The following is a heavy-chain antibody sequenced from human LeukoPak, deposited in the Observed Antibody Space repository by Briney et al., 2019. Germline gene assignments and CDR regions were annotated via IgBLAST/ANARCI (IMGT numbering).Heavy chain of an antibody. V-gene: IGHV1-3*01. CDR3: ARDLGGDYGWNALDY. CDR2: INAGNGNT. D-gene: IGHD4-17*01. Sequence: ASVKVSCKASGYTFTSHAVHWVRQAPGQRLEWMGWINAGNGNTKYSQKFQGRVTITRDTSASTAYMELSSLRSEDTAVYYCARDLGGDYGWNALDYWGQGTLVTVSS. CDR1: GYTFTSHA. J-gene: IGHJ4*02.